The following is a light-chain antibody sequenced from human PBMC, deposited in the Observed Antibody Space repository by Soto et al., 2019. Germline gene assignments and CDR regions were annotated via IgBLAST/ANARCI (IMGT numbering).Light chain of an antibody. CDR2: EVS. Sequence: QSVLTQPASVSGSPGQSITISCTGTSSDVGGYNSVSWYQQHPGKAPKLLIYEVSNRPSGVSNRFSGSKSGNTASLTISGLQADDEADYYCSSYTRRSTVVFGGGTKLTVL. CDR3: SSYTRRSTVV. CDR1: SSDVGGYNS. J-gene: IGLJ2*01. V-gene: IGLV2-14*01.